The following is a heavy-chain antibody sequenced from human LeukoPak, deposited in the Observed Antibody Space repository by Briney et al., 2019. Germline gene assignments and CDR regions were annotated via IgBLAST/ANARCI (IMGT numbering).Heavy chain of an antibody. CDR2: IIPIFGTA. D-gene: IGHD6-19*01. J-gene: IGHJ4*02. V-gene: IGHV1-69*13. CDR1: GGTFSSYA. Sequence: GASVKVSCKASGGTFSSYAISWVRQAPGQGLEWMGGIIPIFGTANYAQKFQGRVTITADESTSTAYMELSSLRSEDTAVYYCARDPSNTSGRYIYFDYWGQGTLVTVSS. CDR3: ARDPSNTSGRYIYFDY.